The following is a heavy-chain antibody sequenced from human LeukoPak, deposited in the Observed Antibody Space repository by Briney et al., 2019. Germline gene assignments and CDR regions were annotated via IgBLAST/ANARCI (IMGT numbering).Heavy chain of an antibody. CDR3: ARGFSGVATVDP. CDR1: GGSISSGDYY. Sequence: SQTLSLTCTVSGGSISSGDYYWSWIRHPPGKGLEWIGYIYYSGSTYYNLSLKSRVTISVDTSKNQFSLKLSSVTAADTAVYYCARGFSGVATVDPWGQGTLVTVSS. V-gene: IGHV4-30-4*01. CDR2: IYYSGST. D-gene: IGHD5-12*01. J-gene: IGHJ5*02.